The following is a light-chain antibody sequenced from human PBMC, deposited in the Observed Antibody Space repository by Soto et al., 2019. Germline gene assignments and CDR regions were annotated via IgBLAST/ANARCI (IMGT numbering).Light chain of an antibody. CDR3: QQYNSYLIT. CDR1: QDISNY. J-gene: IGKJ5*01. Sequence: DIQMTQSPASLSASVGDRVTITCQASQDISNYLNWYQQKPGKAPKLLIYDASNLETGVPSRFSGSGSGTDFTLTISSLQPEDFATYYCQQYNSYLITFGQGTRLEI. CDR2: DAS. V-gene: IGKV1-33*01.